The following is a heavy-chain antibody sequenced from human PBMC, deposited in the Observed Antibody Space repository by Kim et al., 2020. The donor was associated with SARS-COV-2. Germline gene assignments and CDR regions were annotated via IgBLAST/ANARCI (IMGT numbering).Heavy chain of an antibody. Sequence: NPSRKSRVTISVDTSKNQCSLKLSSVTAADTAAYYCARTTGDYGDYSFDYWGQGTLVTVSS. J-gene: IGHJ4*02. V-gene: IGHV4-31*02. CDR3: ARTTGDYGDYSFDY. D-gene: IGHD4-17*01.